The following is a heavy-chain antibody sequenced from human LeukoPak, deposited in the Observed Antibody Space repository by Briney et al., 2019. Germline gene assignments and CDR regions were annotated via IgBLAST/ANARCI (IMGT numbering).Heavy chain of an antibody. CDR1: GGTFSSYV. CDR2: IIPIFGTA. V-gene: IGHV1-69*13. CDR3: ARDFCSSEACPFRDDAFDI. Sequence: SVKVSCKASGGTFSSYVISWVRQAPGQGLEWMGGIIPIFGTANYAQKFQGRVTITADESTSTAYMELSSLRSEDTAVYYCARDFCSSEACPFRDDAFDIWGQGTKVTVSS. J-gene: IGHJ3*02. D-gene: IGHD2-2*01.